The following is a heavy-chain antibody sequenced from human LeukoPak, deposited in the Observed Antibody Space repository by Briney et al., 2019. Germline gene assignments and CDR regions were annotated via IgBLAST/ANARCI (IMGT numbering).Heavy chain of an antibody. CDR3: ATRLTADSYEASDI. D-gene: IGHD6-13*01. J-gene: IGHJ3*02. CDR2: ISSGSHHK. Sequence: PGGSLRLSCAGSGFTFSRFSMIWVRQAPGKGLEWVASISSGSHHKYHADSVKGRFTVSRDNGKNSLFLQMNSLRAEDTALYYCATRLTADSYEASDIWGQGTMVTVSS. V-gene: IGHV3-21*06. CDR1: GFTFSRFS.